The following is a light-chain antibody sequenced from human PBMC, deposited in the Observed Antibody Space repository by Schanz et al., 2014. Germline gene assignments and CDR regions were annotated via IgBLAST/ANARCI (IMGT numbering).Light chain of an antibody. V-gene: IGLV2-14*01. CDR2: DVS. J-gene: IGLJ3*02. Sequence: QSALTQPASVSGSPGQSITISCTGTSSDVGAYNYVSWYQQPPGKAPKLIIYDVSNRPSGVSNRFSGSKSGNTASLTISGLQAEDEADYYCSSYTSSNTVVFGGGTKLTVL. CDR1: SSDVGAYNY. CDR3: SSYTSSNTVV.